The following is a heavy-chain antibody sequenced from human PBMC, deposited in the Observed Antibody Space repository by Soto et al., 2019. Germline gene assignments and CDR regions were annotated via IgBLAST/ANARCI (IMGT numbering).Heavy chain of an antibody. CDR3: AASYCTNGVCYPRNYYYYMDV. V-gene: IGHV4-31*03. Sequence: QVQLQESGPGLVKPSQTLSLTCTVSGGSISSGGYYWSWIRQHPGKGLEWIGYIYYSGSTYYNPSLKSRVTISVDTSKNQFSLKLSSVTDADTAVYYCAASYCTNGVCYPRNYYYYMDVWGKGTTVTVSS. CDR2: IYYSGST. CDR1: GGSISSGGYY. D-gene: IGHD2-8*01. J-gene: IGHJ6*03.